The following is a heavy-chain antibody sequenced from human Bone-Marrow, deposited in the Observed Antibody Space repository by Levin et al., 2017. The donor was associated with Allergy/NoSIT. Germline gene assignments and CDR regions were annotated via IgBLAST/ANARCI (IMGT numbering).Heavy chain of an antibody. CDR2: IYSGGDT. D-gene: IGHD1-14*01. Sequence: PGGSLSLSCAASGLTVSNNYMSWVRQAPGKGLEWVALIYSGGDTYYADSVKGRFTISRDSSKNTLYLQMNSLRTEDTAVYHCARNIPVTDLGFWGRGTLVTVSS. J-gene: IGHJ4*02. V-gene: IGHV3-53*01. CDR1: GLTVSNNY. CDR3: ARNIPVTDLGF.